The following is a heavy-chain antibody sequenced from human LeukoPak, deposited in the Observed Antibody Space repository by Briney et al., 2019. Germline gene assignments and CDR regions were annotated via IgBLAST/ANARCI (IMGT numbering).Heavy chain of an antibody. CDR2: INPNSGGT. V-gene: IGHV1-2*02. Sequence: ASVKVSCKASGYTFTGYYMHWVRQAPGQGLEWMGWINPNSGGTNYAQKFQGRVTMTRDTSISTAYMELSRLRSDDTAVYYCARENSGSGSYYNVFEVFSNWFDPWGQGTLVTVSS. CDR3: ARENSGSGSYYNVFEVFSNWFDP. J-gene: IGHJ5*02. D-gene: IGHD3-10*01. CDR1: GYTFTGYY.